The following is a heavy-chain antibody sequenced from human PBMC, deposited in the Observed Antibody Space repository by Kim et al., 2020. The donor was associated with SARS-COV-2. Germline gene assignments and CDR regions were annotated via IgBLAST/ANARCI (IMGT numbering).Heavy chain of an antibody. Sequence: DGRKKYYVDSVNGRFTISRDNAKNSLYLQMNSLRAEDTAVYFCGRDYSDWGQGTLVTVSS. CDR2: DGRKK. J-gene: IGHJ4*02. V-gene: IGHV3-7*01. CDR3: GRDYSD. D-gene: IGHD6-13*01.